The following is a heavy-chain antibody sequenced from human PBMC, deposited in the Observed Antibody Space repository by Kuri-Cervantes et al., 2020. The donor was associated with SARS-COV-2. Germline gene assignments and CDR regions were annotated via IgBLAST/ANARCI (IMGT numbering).Heavy chain of an antibody. J-gene: IGHJ4*02. Sequence: GESLKISCAASGFTFSSYGMHWVRQAPGKGLEWVAVISYDGSNKYYADSVKGRFTISRDNSKNTLYLQMNSLRAEDTAVYYCAKEEEEPWLEVGFDYWGQGTLVTVPQ. CDR3: AKEEEEPWLEVGFDY. CDR2: ISYDGSNK. CDR1: GFTFSSYG. D-gene: IGHD6-19*01. V-gene: IGHV3-30*18.